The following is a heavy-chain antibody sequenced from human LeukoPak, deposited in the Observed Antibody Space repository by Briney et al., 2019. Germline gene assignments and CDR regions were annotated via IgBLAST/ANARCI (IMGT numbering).Heavy chain of an antibody. CDR2: IKQDGSEK. D-gene: IGHD6-19*01. J-gene: IGHJ5*02. CDR3: ARDGGGIAVAPNWFDP. Sequence: GGSLRLSCAASGFTFSSYWMSWVRQAPGKGLEWVANIKQDGSEKYYVGSVKGRLTISRDNAKNSLYLQMNSLRAEDTAVYYCARDGGGIAVAPNWFDPWGQGTLVTVSS. CDR1: GFTFSSYW. V-gene: IGHV3-7*01.